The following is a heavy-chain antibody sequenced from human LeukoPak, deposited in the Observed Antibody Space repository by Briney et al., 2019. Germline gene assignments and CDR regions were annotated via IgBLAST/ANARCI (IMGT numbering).Heavy chain of an antibody. Sequence: SVKVSCKASGYAFTGYYMHWVRQAPGQGLEWMGWINPNSGGTNYAQKFQGRVTMTRDTSISTAYMELSRLRSDDTAVYYCARDMEATVTSDFDYWGQGTLVTVSS. CDR1: GYAFTGYY. D-gene: IGHD4-17*01. CDR3: ARDMEATVTSDFDY. CDR2: INPNSGGT. V-gene: IGHV1-2*02. J-gene: IGHJ4*02.